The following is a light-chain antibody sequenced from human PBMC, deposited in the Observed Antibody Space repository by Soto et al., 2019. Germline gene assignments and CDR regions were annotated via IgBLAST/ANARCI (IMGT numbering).Light chain of an antibody. Sequence: QSVLTQPPSVSGAPGQRVTISCTGSTSNIGAGNDVHWYQQLPGTAPKLLIYRSTYRPSGVPDRFSGSKSGTSASLAITGLQAEDEADYYCSSYTSSSTRHVVFGGGTKLTVL. V-gene: IGLV1-40*01. CDR1: TSNIGAGND. J-gene: IGLJ2*01. CDR3: SSYTSSSTRHVV. CDR2: RST.